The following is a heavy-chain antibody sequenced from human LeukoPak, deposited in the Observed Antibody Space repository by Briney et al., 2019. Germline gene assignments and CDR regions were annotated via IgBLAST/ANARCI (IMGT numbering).Heavy chain of an antibody. D-gene: IGHD5-18*01. CDR1: GFTFDDYA. CDR3: AKGGYSYGNGAFDI. Sequence: GRSLRLSCAASGFTFDDYAMHWVRQAPGKGLEWVSGTSWNSGSIGYADSVKGRFTISRDNAKNSLYLQMNSLRAEGTALYYCAKGGYSYGNGAFDIWGQGTMVTVSS. J-gene: IGHJ3*02. V-gene: IGHV3-9*01. CDR2: TSWNSGSI.